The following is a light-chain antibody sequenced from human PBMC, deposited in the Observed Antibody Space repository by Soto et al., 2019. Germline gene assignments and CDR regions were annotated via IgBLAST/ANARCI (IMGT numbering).Light chain of an antibody. CDR2: DTS. V-gene: IGKV3-15*01. CDR1: QNIRNN. J-gene: IGKJ4*01. Sequence: EIVMKHSPATLSVSPCESAALSFSSSQNIRNNLAWYQQKPGQAPRLLFSDTSTRATTVPARFNGSGSGTEFSLAISNLQSEDFAVYYCHQYNNWPLTFGGGTKV. CDR3: HQYNNWPLT.